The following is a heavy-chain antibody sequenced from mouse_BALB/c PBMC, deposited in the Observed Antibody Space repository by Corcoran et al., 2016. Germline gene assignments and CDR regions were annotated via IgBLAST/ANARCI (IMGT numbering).Heavy chain of an antibody. CDR2: INTYTGEP. CDR1: GYTFTNYG. D-gene: IGHD2-3*01. J-gene: IGHJ4*01. CDR3: ARWLLRYYAMDY. Sequence: QIPLVQSGPELKKPGETVKISCKASGYTFTNYGMNWVKQAPGKGLKWMGWINTYTGEPTYADDFKGRFAFSLETSASTAYLQINNLKNEDMATYFCARWLLRYYAMDYWGQGTSVTVS. V-gene: IGHV9-1*02.